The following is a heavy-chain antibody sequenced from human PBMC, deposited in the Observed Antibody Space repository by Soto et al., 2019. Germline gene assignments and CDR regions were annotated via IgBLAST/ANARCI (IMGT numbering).Heavy chain of an antibody. Sequence: QVQLVQSGAEVKKPGSSVKVSCKASGGTFSSYTISWVRQAPGQGLEWMGRIIPILGIANYAQKFQGRVTITADKSTSTAYMELSSLRSEDTAVNYCARQELGYCSGGSCYSVEAFDIWGQGTMVTVSS. CDR2: IIPILGIA. D-gene: IGHD2-15*01. V-gene: IGHV1-69*02. CDR1: GGTFSSYT. CDR3: ARQELGYCSGGSCYSVEAFDI. J-gene: IGHJ3*02.